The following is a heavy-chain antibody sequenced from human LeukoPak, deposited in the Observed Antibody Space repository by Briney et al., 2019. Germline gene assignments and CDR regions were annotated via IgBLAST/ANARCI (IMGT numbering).Heavy chain of an antibody. CDR1: GGSFSGYY. CDR2: IYYSGST. CDR3: ARVMGTAMVSSGYYFDY. D-gene: IGHD5-18*01. V-gene: IGHV4-59*01. Sequence: PSETLSLTCAVYGGSFSGYYWSWVRQPPGKGLEWIGYIYYSGSTNYNPSLKSRVTISVDTSKNQFSLKLSSVTAADTAVYYCARVMGTAMVSSGYYFDYWGQGTLVTVSS. J-gene: IGHJ4*02.